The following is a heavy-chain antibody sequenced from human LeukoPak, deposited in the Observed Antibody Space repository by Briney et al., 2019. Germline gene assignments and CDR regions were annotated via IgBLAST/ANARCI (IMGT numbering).Heavy chain of an antibody. V-gene: IGHV4-30-4*08. CDR2: IYYSGST. CDR3: ARGQVGYCSGGSCYGLDY. D-gene: IGHD2-15*01. Sequence: PSETLSLTCTVSGGSISSGGYYWSWIRQPPGKGLEWIGYIYYSGSTYYNPSLKSRVTISVDTSKNQFSLKLSSVTAADTAVYYCARGQVGYCSGGSCYGLDYWGQGTLVTVSS. J-gene: IGHJ4*02. CDR1: GGSISSGGYY.